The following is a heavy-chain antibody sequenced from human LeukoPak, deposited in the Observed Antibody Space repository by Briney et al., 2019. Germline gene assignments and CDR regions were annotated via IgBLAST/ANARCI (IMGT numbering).Heavy chain of an antibody. V-gene: IGHV1-18*01. J-gene: IGHJ6*02. Sequence: ASVKVSCKASGYTFISSGISWVRQAPGQGLEWMGWISAYNGNTNYAQKLQGRVTMTTDTYTSTTYMELRSLRSDDTAVYYCASPSGSYVDRYYYYGMDVWGQGTTVTVSS. CDR1: GYTFISSG. CDR2: ISAYNGNT. CDR3: ASPSGSYVDRYYYYGMDV. D-gene: IGHD1-26*01.